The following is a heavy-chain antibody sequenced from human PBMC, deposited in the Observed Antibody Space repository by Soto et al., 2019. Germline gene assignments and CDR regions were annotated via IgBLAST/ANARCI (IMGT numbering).Heavy chain of an antibody. CDR2: ITNVGSGA. V-gene: IGHV3-74*03. J-gene: IGHJ2*01. CDR3: ARGMQGSRYFNL. Sequence: EEPLVESGGGLVQPGGSLRLSCAGSGFIFSSYWMHWVRQAPGKGLVWVSRITNVGSGATYADSVNGRFTISRDNAKNTMYLQTNSLRVEDTAVYYCARGMQGSRYFNLWGRGTLVTVSS. CDR1: GFIFSSYW.